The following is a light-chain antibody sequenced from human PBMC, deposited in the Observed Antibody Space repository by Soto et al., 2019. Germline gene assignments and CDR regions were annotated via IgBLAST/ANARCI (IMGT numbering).Light chain of an antibody. CDR2: DVT. CDR3: SSYTSSSSYV. Sequence: QSALTQPASVSGCPGQSITISCTGTSSDVGGYKYVSWYQQHPDKAPKLIIYDVTNRPSGISNRFSGSKSGNTASLTISGLQAEDEADYYCSSYTSSSSYVFGTGTKVTVL. V-gene: IGLV2-14*01. CDR1: SSDVGGYKY. J-gene: IGLJ1*01.